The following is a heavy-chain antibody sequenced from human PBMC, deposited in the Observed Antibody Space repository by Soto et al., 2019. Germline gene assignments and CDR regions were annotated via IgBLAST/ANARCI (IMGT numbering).Heavy chain of an antibody. D-gene: IGHD6-13*01. CDR3: ARDRYAAAGMSRIWFDP. CDR2: IYYSGST. J-gene: IGHJ5*02. V-gene: IGHV4-31*03. Sequence: SETLSLTCPVSGFSISSGGYYWSWIRQHPGKGLEWIGYIYYSGSTYYNPSLKSRVTISVDTSKNQFSLKLSSVTAADTAVYYCARDRYAAAGMSRIWFDPWGQGTLVTVSS. CDR1: GFSISSGGYY.